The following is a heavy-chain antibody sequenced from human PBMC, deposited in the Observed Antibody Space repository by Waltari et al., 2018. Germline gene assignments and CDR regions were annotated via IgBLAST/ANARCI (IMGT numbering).Heavy chain of an antibody. V-gene: IGHV3-30*01. CDR3: ARDPLPGPPDFFDY. D-gene: IGHD1-1*01. CDR2: MSPDGGLS. J-gene: IGHJ4*02. CDR1: GFTFSTYV. Sequence: QVQLVESGGGVVQPGRSLSLSCAASGFTFSTYVVNWVRQAPGKGLEWPAVMSPDGGLSYYADSVKGRFTISRDNSRNTLFLQMNGLRPDDTAVYFCARDPLPGPPDFFDYWGQGTLVSVSS.